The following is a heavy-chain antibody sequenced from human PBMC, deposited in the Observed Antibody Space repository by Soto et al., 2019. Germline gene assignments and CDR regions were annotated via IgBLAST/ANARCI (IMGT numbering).Heavy chain of an antibody. CDR3: SRRRDWEATDPLDY. CDR2: IRNKVNTYAT. CDR1: WFTFTDSA. V-gene: IGHV3-73*02. Sequence: EVQLVESWGGLVQPGGSLQLSCAASWFTFTDSAIHWVRQASGKGPEWVGRIRNKVNTYATAYAESVKGRFTISRDDSRGPTYLQMNSLKTEDTAVYYCSRRRDWEATDPLDYWGQGTLVTVSS. J-gene: IGHJ4*02. D-gene: IGHD2-21*01.